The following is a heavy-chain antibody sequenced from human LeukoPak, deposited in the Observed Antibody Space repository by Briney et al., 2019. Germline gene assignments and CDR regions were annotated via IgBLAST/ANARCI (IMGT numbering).Heavy chain of an antibody. V-gene: IGHV3-23*01. Sequence: QPGGSLRLSCAASGFNFASQWMHWVRQTPGKGLEWVSAISNNGGYTYYADSVQGRFTISRDNSKSTLCLQMNSLRAEDTAVYYCAKQLGYCSDGSCYFPYWGQGTLVTVSS. CDR2: ISNNGGYT. D-gene: IGHD2-15*01. CDR1: GFNFASQW. J-gene: IGHJ4*02. CDR3: AKQLGYCSDGSCYFPY.